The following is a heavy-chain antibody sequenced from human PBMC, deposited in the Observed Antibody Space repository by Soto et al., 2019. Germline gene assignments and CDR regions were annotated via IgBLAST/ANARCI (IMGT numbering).Heavy chain of an antibody. CDR1: GISLSTSGVG. CDR2: VYWNDDK. Sequence: SGPTLVNPTQTLTLTCTLPGISLSTSGVGLGWIRQTPGKALEWLALVYWNDDKHYSPSLKSRLTITKDTPKNQAILTMTNMDRVDAATYYCARGLASLPVFAFDIWGQGTVLTVPS. V-gene: IGHV2-5*01. CDR3: ARGLASLPVFAFDI. J-gene: IGHJ3*02.